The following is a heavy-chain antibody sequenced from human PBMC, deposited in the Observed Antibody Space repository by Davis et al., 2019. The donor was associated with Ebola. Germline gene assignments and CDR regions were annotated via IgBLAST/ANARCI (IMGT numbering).Heavy chain of an antibody. CDR3: ARLGAIAAAGRPYYYYYYGMDV. J-gene: IGHJ6*02. V-gene: IGHV4-34*01. CDR2: INHSGST. CDR1: GGSFSGYY. D-gene: IGHD6-13*01. Sequence: SETLSLTCAVYGGSFSGYYWSWIRQPPGKGLEWIGEINHSGSTNYNPSLKSRVTISVDTSKNQFSLKLSSVTAADTAVYYCARLGAIAAAGRPYYYYYYGMDVWGQGTTVTVSS.